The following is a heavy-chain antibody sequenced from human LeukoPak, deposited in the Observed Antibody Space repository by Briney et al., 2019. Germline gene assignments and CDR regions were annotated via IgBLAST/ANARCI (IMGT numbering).Heavy chain of an antibody. J-gene: IGHJ2*01. Sequence: GGSLRLFCAASGFTVSSNYMNWVRQAPGRGPEWVSVIYKAGNTFYADYVKGRFTMSRDSSKNTLYLQMNSLRAEDTAVYYCARVLLDISGDQYWYYDLWGRGTLVTVSS. CDR1: GFTVSSNY. D-gene: IGHD3-22*01. CDR2: IYKAGNT. CDR3: ARVLLDISGDQYWYYDL. V-gene: IGHV3-53*01.